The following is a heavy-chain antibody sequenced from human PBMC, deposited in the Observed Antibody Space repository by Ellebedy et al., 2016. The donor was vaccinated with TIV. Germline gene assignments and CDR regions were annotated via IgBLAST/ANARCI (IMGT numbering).Heavy chain of an antibody. CDR1: GFTVSSNY. CDR2: ISSIGGST. Sequence: GGSLRLSCAASGFTVSSNYMSWVRQAPGKGLEWVSAISSIGGSTYYADSVKGRFIISRENSRSTLILQMNSLRVDDTAVYYCARTYGNTRPEYWGQGTQVTVSS. D-gene: IGHD1/OR15-1a*01. J-gene: IGHJ4*02. CDR3: ARTYGNTRPEY. V-gene: IGHV3-53*01.